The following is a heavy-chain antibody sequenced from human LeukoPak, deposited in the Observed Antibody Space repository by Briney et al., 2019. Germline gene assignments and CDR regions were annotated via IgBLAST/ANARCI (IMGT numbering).Heavy chain of an antibody. V-gene: IGHV3-74*01. CDR1: GFTFSSYW. J-gene: IGHJ4*02. CDR2: IKSGGSST. CDR3: VRESRTDYYGDF. Sequence: PGGSLRLSCTASGFTFSSYWMHWVRQVPGKGLVWVSRIKSGGSSTTYADSVKGRFTMSRDNAWNTLYLQMNSLRVEDTAVYFCVRESRTDYYGDFWGQGTLVTVSS. D-gene: IGHD3-10*01.